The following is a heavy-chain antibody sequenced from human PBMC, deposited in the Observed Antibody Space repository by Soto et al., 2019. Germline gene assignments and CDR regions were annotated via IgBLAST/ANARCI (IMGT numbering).Heavy chain of an antibody. V-gene: IGHV1-69*01. Sequence: QVQLVQSGAEVKQPGSSVKVSCQASGVTFSSFAISWVRQAPGQGLEWMGGIIPIFRTPNYAQNFQGRVTITADESTSTVSMELSRLRSEVTTVYYCASSTGSGFRPGTHRFDWFDPWGQGTLVTVSS. CDR1: GVTFSSFA. D-gene: IGHD5-12*01. CDR2: IIPIFRTP. CDR3: ASSTGSGFRPGTHRFDWFDP. J-gene: IGHJ5*02.